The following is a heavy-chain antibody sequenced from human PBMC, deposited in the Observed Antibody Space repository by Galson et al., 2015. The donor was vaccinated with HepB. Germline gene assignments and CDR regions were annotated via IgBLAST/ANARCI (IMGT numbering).Heavy chain of an antibody. D-gene: IGHD6-6*01. CDR3: AKDLGSSAAAY. V-gene: IGHV3-30*18. CDR1: GVTFSSYG. CDR2: ISYDGSNK. Sequence: SLRLSCAASGVTFSSYGMHWVRQAPGKGLEWVAVISYDGSNKYYADSVKGRFTISRDNSKNTLYLQMNILRAEDTAVYYCAKDLGSSAAAYWGQGTLVTVSS. J-gene: IGHJ4*02.